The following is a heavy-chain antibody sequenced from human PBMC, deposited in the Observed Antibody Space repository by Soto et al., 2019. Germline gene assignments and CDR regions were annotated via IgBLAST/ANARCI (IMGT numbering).Heavy chain of an antibody. CDR3: ARAVYCISTSCYSYYFDY. J-gene: IGHJ4*01. CDR1: GYTFTSYD. CDR2: ISAYNGDT. D-gene: IGHD2-2*01. V-gene: IGHV1-18*01. Sequence: ASVKVSCKASGYTFTSYDINWVRQAPGQGLEWMGWISAYNGDTNYAQKLQGRVTMTTDTSTSTAYMELRSLRSDDTAVYYCARAVYCISTSCYSYYFDYWG.